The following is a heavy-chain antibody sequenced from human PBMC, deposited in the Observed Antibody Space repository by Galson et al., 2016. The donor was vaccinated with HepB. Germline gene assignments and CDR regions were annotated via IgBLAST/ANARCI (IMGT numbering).Heavy chain of an antibody. V-gene: IGHV3-30*18. CDR1: GFTFTNYG. CDR2: VSYEGSNK. J-gene: IGHJ6*04. Sequence: SLRLSCAASGFTFTNYGMHWVRQAPGKGLEWVSVVSYEGSNKHYADSVKGRFTISRGNSKNTLYLQMNSLRAEDTAVYYCAKTAGPLMISTYYNALDVWGKGTMVIVSS. D-gene: IGHD3-16*01. CDR3: AKTAGPLMISTYYNALDV.